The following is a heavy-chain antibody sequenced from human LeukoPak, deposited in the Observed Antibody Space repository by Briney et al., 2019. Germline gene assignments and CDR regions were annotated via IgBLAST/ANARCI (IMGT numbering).Heavy chain of an antibody. CDR1: GFTFSSYE. J-gene: IGHJ4*02. CDR3: AKGGSGYPFDY. Sequence: GGSLRLSCAASGFTFSSYEMNWVRQAPGKGLEWVAFIQYGGTNKYYADSVKGRFTISRDNSKNTLYLQMNSLRDEDTAVYYCAKGGSGYPFDYWGQGTQVTVSS. CDR2: IQYGGTNK. D-gene: IGHD5-12*01. V-gene: IGHV3-30*02.